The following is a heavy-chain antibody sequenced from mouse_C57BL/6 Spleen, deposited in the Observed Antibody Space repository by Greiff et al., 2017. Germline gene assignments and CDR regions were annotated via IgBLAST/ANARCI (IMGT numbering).Heavy chain of an antibody. Sequence: EVQLVESGGGLVQPGGSLKLSCAASGFTFSDYYMYWVRQTPEKRLEWVAYISNGGGSTYYPDTVKGRFTISRDNAKNTLYLQMSRLKSEDTAMYYCARHSYSNYGFDYWGQGTTLTVSS. CDR2: ISNGGGST. J-gene: IGHJ2*01. CDR3: ARHSYSNYGFDY. V-gene: IGHV5-12*01. CDR1: GFTFSDYY. D-gene: IGHD2-5*01.